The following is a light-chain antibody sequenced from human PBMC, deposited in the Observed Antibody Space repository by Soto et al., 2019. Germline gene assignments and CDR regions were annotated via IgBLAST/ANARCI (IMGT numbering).Light chain of an antibody. CDR2: EVT. CDR1: SSDVGRYNL. J-gene: IGLJ1*01. CDR3: CSYAGSSTYV. V-gene: IGLV2-23*02. Sequence: QSALTQPASVSGSPGQSITISCTGTSSDVGRYNLVSWYQQHPGKAPKLIIHEVTKRSSGLSNRLSASKSGNTASLTISGLQAEDEVDYYCCSYAGSSTYVFGTGTKVTVL.